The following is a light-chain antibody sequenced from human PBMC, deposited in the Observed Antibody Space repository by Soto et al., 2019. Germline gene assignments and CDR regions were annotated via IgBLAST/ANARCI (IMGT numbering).Light chain of an antibody. CDR2: DVS. V-gene: IGLV2-11*01. CDR3: CSYGGIYNLI. Sequence: QSVLTQPRSVSGSPGQSVTISCTGTGNDVGSYNYVSWYQQHPGKAPELLIFDVSKRPSGVPDRFSGSKSGNTASLTISGLQAEDEADYYCCSYGGIYNLIFGGGTKLTVL. J-gene: IGLJ2*01. CDR1: GNDVGSYNY.